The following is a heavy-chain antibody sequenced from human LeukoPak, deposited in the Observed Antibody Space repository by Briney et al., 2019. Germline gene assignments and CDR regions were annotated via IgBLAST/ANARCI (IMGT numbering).Heavy chain of an antibody. Sequence: SETLSLTCSVSGGSISSYYWSWIRQLPGKGLEWIGYMSYNGNSSYNPSLESRVTISVDTSKNQFSLRLTSVTAADTAVYYCVTDSTVGATLLDNWGQGTLVTVSS. J-gene: IGHJ4*02. CDR1: GGSISSYY. CDR2: MSYNGNS. CDR3: VTDSTVGATLLDN. D-gene: IGHD1-26*01. V-gene: IGHV4-59*01.